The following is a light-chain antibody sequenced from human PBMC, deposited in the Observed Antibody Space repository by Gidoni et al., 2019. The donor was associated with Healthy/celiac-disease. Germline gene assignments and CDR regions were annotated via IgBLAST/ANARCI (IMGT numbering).Light chain of an antibody. CDR1: QVISSW. CDR3: QQANSFPLT. V-gene: IGKV1-12*01. Sequence: DIQMTQSPSSVSASVGDSVTITGRASQVISSWLAWYQQEPGKAPQLLIYSASSLQSGVPSRFSGSVSGTDFTLTISRLQPEDVASYYCQQANSFPLTFGGGTKVEIK. J-gene: IGKJ4*01. CDR2: SAS.